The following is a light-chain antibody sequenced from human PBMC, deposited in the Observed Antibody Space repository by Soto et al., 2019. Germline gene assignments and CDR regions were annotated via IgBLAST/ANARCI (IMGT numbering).Light chain of an antibody. V-gene: IGKV3-20*01. J-gene: IGKJ3*01. CDR1: QSVTSTC. CDR3: QQYGNSPFT. Sequence: EIVLTQSPGTLSLSPGERATLSCRASQSVTSTCLAWYQQKPGQAPRLLIYDASSRATGIPDRFSGSGSGTDFTLTISRLEAEDFALYYCQQYGNSPFTFGPGTKVDIK. CDR2: DAS.